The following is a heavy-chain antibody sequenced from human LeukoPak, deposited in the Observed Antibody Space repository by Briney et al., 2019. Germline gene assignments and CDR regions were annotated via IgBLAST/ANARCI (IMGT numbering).Heavy chain of an antibody. CDR1: GFTFSSYA. D-gene: IGHD2-2*03. CDR3: AKHGYCSGISCFFDF. Sequence: GGSLRLSCAASGFTFSSYAMSWVRQAPGKGLEWVSGISGSGPYTFYTDSVKGRFSISRDSSKNTLYLQMNSLRAEDTALYYCAKHGYCSGISCFFDFWGQGTLVTVSS. CDR2: ISGSGPYT. J-gene: IGHJ4*02. V-gene: IGHV3-23*01.